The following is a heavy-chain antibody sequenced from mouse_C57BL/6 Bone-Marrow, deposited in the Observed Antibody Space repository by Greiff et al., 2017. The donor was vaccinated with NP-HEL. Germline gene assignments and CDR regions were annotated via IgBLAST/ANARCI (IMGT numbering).Heavy chain of an antibody. V-gene: IGHV5-4*03. CDR2: ISDGGSYT. D-gene: IGHD1-1*01. CDR1: GFTFSSYA. CDR3: ARYPFYGSSYNWYFDV. Sequence: EVKLVESGGGLVKPGGSLKLSCAASGFTFSSYAMSWVRQTPEKRLEWVATISDGGSYTYYPDNVKGRFTISRDNAKNHLYLQMSHLKSEDTAMYYCARYPFYGSSYNWYFDVWGTGTTVTVSS. J-gene: IGHJ1*03.